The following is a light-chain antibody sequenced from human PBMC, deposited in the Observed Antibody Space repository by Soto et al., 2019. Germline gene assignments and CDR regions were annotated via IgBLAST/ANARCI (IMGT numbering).Light chain of an antibody. V-gene: IGKV1-5*03. Sequence: DIQMTRSPSTLSGSVGDRVTITCRASQTISSWLAWYQQKPGKAPKLLIYKASTLKSGVPSRFSGSGSGTEFSLTISSLQPDDFATYYCQHYNSYSEACGQGTKVDIK. CDR3: QHYNSYSEA. J-gene: IGKJ1*01. CDR1: QTISSW. CDR2: KAS.